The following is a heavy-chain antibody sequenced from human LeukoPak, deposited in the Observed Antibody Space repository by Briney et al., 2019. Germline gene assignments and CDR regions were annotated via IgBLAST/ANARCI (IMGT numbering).Heavy chain of an antibody. D-gene: IGHD3-3*01. J-gene: IGHJ5*02. Sequence: GGSLRLSCAASGFTFDDYGMNWVRQAPGKGLEWVSGINWNGYSTGYVDSVKGRFTISRDNAKNSLYLQMNSLRAEDTALYYCARDPLRFLEWTNWFDPWGQGTLVTVSS. CDR1: GFTFDDYG. CDR3: ARDPLRFLEWTNWFDP. V-gene: IGHV3-20*04. CDR2: INWNGYST.